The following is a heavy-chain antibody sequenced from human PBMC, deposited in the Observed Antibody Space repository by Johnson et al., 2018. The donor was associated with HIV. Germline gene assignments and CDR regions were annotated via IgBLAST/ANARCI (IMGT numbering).Heavy chain of an antibody. CDR1: GFIFSSYG. CDR3: AKDQDCYDGSGYLYDAVDI. Sequence: QVQVLESGGGVVQPGGSLRLSCAASGFIFSSYGMHWVRQAPGKGLEWVAFIRYDGSNKYYVDSVKGRFTISRDNSKNTLYLQMNSLRAEDTAVYYCAKDQDCYDGSGYLYDAVDIWGQGTMVTVSS. CDR2: IRYDGSNK. V-gene: IGHV3-30*02. J-gene: IGHJ3*02. D-gene: IGHD3-22*01.